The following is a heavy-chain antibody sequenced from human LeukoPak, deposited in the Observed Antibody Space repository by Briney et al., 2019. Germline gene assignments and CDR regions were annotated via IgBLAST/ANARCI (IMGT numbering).Heavy chain of an antibody. Sequence: GGSLRLSCAASGFTFSTYAMSWVRQTPGKGLEWVAAISGSNPGTYHANSVKGRFTISRDNSKNPLHLQMSGLRAEDTARYYCAKAPVGHCSGAFCYHFDSWGQGTLVTVSS. CDR3: AKAPVGHCSGAFCYHFDS. D-gene: IGHD2-15*01. CDR2: ISGSNPGT. V-gene: IGHV3-23*01. CDR1: GFTFSTYA. J-gene: IGHJ4*02.